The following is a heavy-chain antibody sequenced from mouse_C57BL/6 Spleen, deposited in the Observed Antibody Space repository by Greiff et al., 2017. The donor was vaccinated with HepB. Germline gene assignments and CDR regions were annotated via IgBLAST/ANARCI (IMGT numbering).Heavy chain of an antibody. V-gene: IGHV1-80*01. CDR3: ARSWSYDYFDY. Sequence: VQLQQSGAELVKPGASVKISCKASGYAFSSYWMNWVKQRPGKGLEWIGQIYPGDGDTNYNGKFKGKATLTADKSSSTAYMQLSSLTSEDSAVYFCARSWSYDYFDYWGQSTTLTVSS. D-gene: IGHD2-12*01. J-gene: IGHJ2*01. CDR1: GYAFSSYW. CDR2: IYPGDGDT.